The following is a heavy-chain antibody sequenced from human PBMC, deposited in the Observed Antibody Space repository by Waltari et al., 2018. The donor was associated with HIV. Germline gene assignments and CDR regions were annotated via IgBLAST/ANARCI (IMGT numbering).Heavy chain of an antibody. D-gene: IGHD6-13*01. V-gene: IGHV4-39*07. Sequence: QLQLQESGPGLVKPSETLSLTCTVSGGSISSSSYYWGWIRQPPGKGLEWIGSIYYSGRTYYNPSLKSRVTISVDTSKNQFSLKLSSVTAADTAVYYCARERQQLVRWFDPWGQGTLVTVSS. CDR2: IYYSGRT. CDR3: ARERQQLVRWFDP. CDR1: GGSISSSSYY. J-gene: IGHJ5*02.